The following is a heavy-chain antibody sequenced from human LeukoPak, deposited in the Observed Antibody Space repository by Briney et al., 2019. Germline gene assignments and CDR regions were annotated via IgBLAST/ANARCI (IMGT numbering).Heavy chain of an antibody. J-gene: IGHJ4*02. D-gene: IGHD3-10*01. CDR2: IYYSGST. Sequence: SETLSLTCTVSGGSISSGDYYWSWIRQPPGKGLEWIGYIYYSGSTYYNPSLKSRVTISVDTSKNQFSLKLSSVTAADTAVYYCARSTLRFGELLSWGQGTLVTVSS. V-gene: IGHV4-30-4*01. CDR3: ARSTLRFGELLS. CDR1: GGSISSGDYY.